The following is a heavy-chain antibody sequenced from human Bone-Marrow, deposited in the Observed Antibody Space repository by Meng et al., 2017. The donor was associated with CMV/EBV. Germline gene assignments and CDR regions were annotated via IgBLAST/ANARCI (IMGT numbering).Heavy chain of an antibody. D-gene: IGHD2-2*01. J-gene: IGHJ6*02. CDR2: NNPNSGGT. V-gene: IGHV1-2*02. Sequence: ASVKVSCKASGYTFTGYYMHWVRQAPGQGLEWMGWNNPNSGGTNYAQKFQGRVTMTRDTSISTAYMELSRLRSDDTAVYYCASRYCSSTSCQPYYYYYGMDVWGQGTTVTVSS. CDR3: ASRYCSSTSCQPYYYYYGMDV. CDR1: GYTFTGYY.